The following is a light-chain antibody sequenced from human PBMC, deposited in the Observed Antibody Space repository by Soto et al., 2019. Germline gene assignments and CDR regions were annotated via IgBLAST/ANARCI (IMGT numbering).Light chain of an antibody. Sequence: DIEMTQSPSSLSASVGDRVTITCRASQSISNYLNWYQHKPGKAPKLLIYAASSLQSGVPTRFSGSGSGTDFPLTISNLQPDDFATYYCQHSYGTPRTFGGGTNVEIK. CDR1: QSISNY. CDR3: QHSYGTPRT. J-gene: IGKJ4*01. CDR2: AAS. V-gene: IGKV1-39*01.